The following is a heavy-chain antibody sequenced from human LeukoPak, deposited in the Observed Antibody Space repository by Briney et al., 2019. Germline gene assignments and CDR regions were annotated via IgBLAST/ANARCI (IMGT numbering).Heavy chain of an antibody. Sequence: GGSLRLSCAASGFTFSSYWMSWVRQAPGKGLDWVANIKQDGSEKYYVDSVKGRFTISRDNAKNSLYLQINSLRAEDTAVYYCARDRLITFGGVISSDIDYWGQGTLVTVSS. CDR3: ARDRLITFGGVISSDIDY. V-gene: IGHV3-7*01. D-gene: IGHD3-16*02. CDR1: GFTFSSYW. J-gene: IGHJ4*02. CDR2: IKQDGSEK.